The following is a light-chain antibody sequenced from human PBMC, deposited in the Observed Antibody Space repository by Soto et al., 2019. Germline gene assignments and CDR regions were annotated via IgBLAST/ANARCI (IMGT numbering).Light chain of an antibody. Sequence: IVMTQTPATVSVSHGETATLSCRASQSVSIKLAWYQQKPGQAPRLLIYDTSTRATGIPARFSGSGSGTEFTLTISSLQSEDFAVYYCQQYNNWPPITFGQGTRLEIK. J-gene: IGKJ5*01. CDR3: QQYNNWPPIT. V-gene: IGKV3-15*01. CDR1: QSVSIK. CDR2: DTS.